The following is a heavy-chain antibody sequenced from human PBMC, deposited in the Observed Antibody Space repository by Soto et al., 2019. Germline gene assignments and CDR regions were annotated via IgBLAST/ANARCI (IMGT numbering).Heavy chain of an antibody. Sequence: QAPGRGLEWMGIINPSGGSTSYAQKFQGRVTMTRDTSTSTVYMELSSLRSEDTAVYYCARDTRYGSADYWGQGTLVTVSS. CDR2: INPSGGST. D-gene: IGHD3-10*01. J-gene: IGHJ4*02. CDR3: ARDTRYGSADY. V-gene: IGHV1-46*01.